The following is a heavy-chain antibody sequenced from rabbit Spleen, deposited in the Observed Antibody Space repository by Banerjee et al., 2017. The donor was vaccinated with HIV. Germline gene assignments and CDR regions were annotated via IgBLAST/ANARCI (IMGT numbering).Heavy chain of an antibody. CDR1: GFSFSNKDV. CDR2: INAITGNA. V-gene: IGHV1S45*01. D-gene: IGHD8-1*01. J-gene: IGHJ4*01. CDR3: ARYLDAVSGWKFGL. Sequence: QEQLVESGGGLVQPGGSLKLSCTASGFSFSNKDVMCWVRQAPGKGLEWIACINAITGNAVSANWAKGRCAFSKTSSSTVTLQMASLTAADPAAYFCARYLDAVSGWKFGLWGQGTLVTVS.